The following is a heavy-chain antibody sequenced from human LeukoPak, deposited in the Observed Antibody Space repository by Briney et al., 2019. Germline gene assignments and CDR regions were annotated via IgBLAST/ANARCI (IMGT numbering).Heavy chain of an antibody. CDR2: IYYTGSS. V-gene: IGHV4-39*07. CDR3: ARVVGGYGDSPPNWFDP. D-gene: IGHD4-17*01. CDR1: GGSIRSSDDY. Sequence: SETLSLTCSVSGGSIRSSDDYWGFVRQTPGKGLEWMGSIYYTGSSHYNPSLKSRATISVDTSKNQFSLKLCSVTAADTAVYYCARVVGGYGDSPPNWFDPWGQGTLVTVSS. J-gene: IGHJ5*02.